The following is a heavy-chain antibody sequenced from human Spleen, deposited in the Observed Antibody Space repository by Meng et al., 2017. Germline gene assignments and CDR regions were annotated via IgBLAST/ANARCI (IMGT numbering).Heavy chain of an antibody. CDR2: VSGSGTAT. Sequence: GESLKISCAASGFIFSSYAMGWVRQAPGKGLEWVSYVSGSGTATYYADSVKGRFTVSRDNAKNSLYLQMDSLRAEDTAVYYCARGRMTTVTFLDYWGQGTLVTVSS. J-gene: IGHJ4*02. D-gene: IGHD4-17*01. V-gene: IGHV3-11*01. CDR1: GFIFSSYA. CDR3: ARGRMTTVTFLDY.